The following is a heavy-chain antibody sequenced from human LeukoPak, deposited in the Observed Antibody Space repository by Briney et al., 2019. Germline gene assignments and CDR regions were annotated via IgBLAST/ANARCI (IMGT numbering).Heavy chain of an antibody. V-gene: IGHV4-4*09. CDR1: GASISHYY. CDR2: VHTSGGS. J-gene: IGHJ6*03. CDR3: ARAGGGGSGSYYNCNYCMDV. Sequence: SETLSLTCTVSGASISHYYWSWIRQTPERGLEWMGHVHTSGGSTYYPSLKTRLTMSIDTSKNQFSLKLGSVTAADTAVYYCARAGGGGSGSYYNCNYCMDVWGKGTTVTVSS. D-gene: IGHD3-10*01.